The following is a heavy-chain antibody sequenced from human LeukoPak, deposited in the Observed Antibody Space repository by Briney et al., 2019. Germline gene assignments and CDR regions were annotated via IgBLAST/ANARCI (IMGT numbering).Heavy chain of an antibody. D-gene: IGHD3-16*01. J-gene: IGHJ4*02. V-gene: IGHV3-21*01. CDR2: ISYLSTHV. Sequence: GGSLRLSCAASGFTFSSYAMSWVRQAPGKGLEWVSSISYLSTHVYYGGSVKGRFSISRDNAKNSLFLHMNSLGAEDTAFYYCGRGFSPLRTSSAGDLWGQGILVTVSS. CDR1: GFTFSSYA. CDR3: GRGFSPLRTSSAGDL.